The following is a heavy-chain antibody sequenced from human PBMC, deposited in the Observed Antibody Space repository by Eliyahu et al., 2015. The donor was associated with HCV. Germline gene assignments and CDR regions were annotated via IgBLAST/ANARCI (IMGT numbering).Heavy chain of an antibody. D-gene: IGHD6-19*01. J-gene: IGHJ4*02. CDR2: IYYSGST. Sequence: QLQESGPGLVKPSETLSLSCSVSGDSLSNSSFYWGWIRQPPGKGLEWIGSIYYSGSTYYKPSLKSRVTISADKSKXQFXLRLTSVTAADTAMYYXGRHGADYGSGWYGPIDYWGLGTLVTVSS. CDR1: GDSLSNSSFY. CDR3: GRHGADYGSGWYGPIDY. V-gene: IGHV4-39*01.